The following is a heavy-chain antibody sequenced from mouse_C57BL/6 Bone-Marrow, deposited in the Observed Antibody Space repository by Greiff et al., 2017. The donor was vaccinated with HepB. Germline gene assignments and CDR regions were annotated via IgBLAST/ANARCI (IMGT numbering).Heavy chain of an antibody. CDR1: GYTFTSYW. CDR2: IHPNSGST. Sequence: QVQLQQPGAVLVKPGASVKLSCKASGYTFTSYWMHWVKQRPGQGLEWIGMIHPNSGSTNYNEKFKSKATLTVDKSSSTAYMQLSSLTSEDSAVYYCARMGYDGYYVPMDYWGQGTSVTVSS. V-gene: IGHV1-64*01. CDR3: ARMGYDGYYVPMDY. J-gene: IGHJ4*01. D-gene: IGHD2-3*01.